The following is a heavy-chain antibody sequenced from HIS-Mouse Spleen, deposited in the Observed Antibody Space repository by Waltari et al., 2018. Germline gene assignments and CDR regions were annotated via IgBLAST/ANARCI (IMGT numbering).Heavy chain of an antibody. CDR3: AREIPYSSSWYDWYFDL. V-gene: IGHV4-39*07. Sequence: QLQLQESGPGLVKPSETLSLTCTVSGGSISRSSYYWAWIRQPPGTGLEWIGSIYYSGSTYYNPSLKSRVTISVDTSKNQFSLKLSSVTAADTAVYYCAREIPYSSSWYDWYFDLWGRGTLVTVSS. CDR2: IYYSGST. D-gene: IGHD6-13*01. CDR1: GGSISRSSYY. J-gene: IGHJ2*01.